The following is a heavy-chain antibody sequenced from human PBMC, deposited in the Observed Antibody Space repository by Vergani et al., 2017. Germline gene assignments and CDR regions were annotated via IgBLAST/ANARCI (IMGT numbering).Heavy chain of an antibody. Sequence: QVQLVESGGGLVKPGGSLRLSCAASGFTFSDYYMSWIRQAPGKGLEWVSYISSSGSTIYYADSVKGRFTISRDNAKNSLYLQMNSLRAEDTAVYYCARQKSEYSSSSPERWFDPWGQGTLVTVSS. CDR1: GFTFSDYY. CDR3: ARQKSEYSSSSPERWFDP. V-gene: IGHV3-11*01. J-gene: IGHJ5*02. CDR2: ISSSGSTI. D-gene: IGHD6-6*01.